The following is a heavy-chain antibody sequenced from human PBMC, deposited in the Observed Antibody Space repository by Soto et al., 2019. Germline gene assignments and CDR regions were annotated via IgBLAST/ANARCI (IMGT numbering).Heavy chain of an antibody. J-gene: IGHJ6*02. Sequence: PSETRSRTWTVSGGSISSGGYSGIWIRQSPEKVLEWLGCIYPTGSTYYHPSLKSRVTISIDTSRNQFSLNLTSVTAADTAVYYCARAPPGPSPRWVFWGQGTTVTVSS. CDR3: ARAPPGPSPRWVF. CDR2: IYPTGST. V-gene: IGHV4-30-2*06. CDR1: GGSISSGGYS. D-gene: IGHD3-10*01.